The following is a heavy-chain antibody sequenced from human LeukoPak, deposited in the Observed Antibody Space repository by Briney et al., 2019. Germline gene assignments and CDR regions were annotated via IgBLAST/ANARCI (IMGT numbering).Heavy chain of an antibody. CDR2: ISHSGRTI. J-gene: IGHJ4*02. Sequence: PGGSLRLSCAASGFNFSIYEMNWVRQAPGKGLEWVSYISHSGRTIYNADSMKGRFTISRDNAKTSLYLQMNSLRDEDTAVYYCARGDSSGYHCYFDSWGQGTLVTVSS. V-gene: IGHV3-48*03. D-gene: IGHD3-22*01. CDR3: ARGDSSGYHCYFDS. CDR1: GFNFSIYE.